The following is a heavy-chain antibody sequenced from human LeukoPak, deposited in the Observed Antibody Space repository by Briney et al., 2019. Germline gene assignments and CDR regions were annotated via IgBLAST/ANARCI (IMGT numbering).Heavy chain of an antibody. D-gene: IGHD5-18*01. J-gene: IGHJ4*02. CDR1: GDSITYFY. Sequence: DPSETLSLTCSVSGDSITYFYWSWVRQAAGKGLEWIGRISSSGSTNYNPSFKSRLTIPVDTSNNQFSLNLSSVTAADTAVYFCARGAYSYGHPPSLDYWGQGTLVTVSS. V-gene: IGHV4-4*07. CDR3: ARGAYSYGHPPSLDY. CDR2: ISSSGST.